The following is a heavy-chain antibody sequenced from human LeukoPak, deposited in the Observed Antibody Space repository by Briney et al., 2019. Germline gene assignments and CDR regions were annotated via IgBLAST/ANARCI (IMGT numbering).Heavy chain of an antibody. CDR1: GGSISSYY. J-gene: IGHJ4*02. CDR2: IYYSGST. V-gene: IGHV4-59*01. D-gene: IGHD3-22*01. CDR3: ARAIWDYYESSGYYSHYFDY. Sequence: AETLSLTCTVSGGSISSYYWSWIRQPPGKGLEWIGYIYYSGSTTYNPPLQSRVTISVYPSKHQFSLKLSSATTAQTAVYSCARAIWDYYESSGYYSHYFDYWGQGTLVTVSS.